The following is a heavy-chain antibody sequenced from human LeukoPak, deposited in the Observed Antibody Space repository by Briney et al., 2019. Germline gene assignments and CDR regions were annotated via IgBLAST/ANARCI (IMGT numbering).Heavy chain of an antibody. D-gene: IGHD6-19*01. CDR2: VYYKGDT. CDR3: ARAPVAGTNGFDY. J-gene: IGHJ4*02. Sequence: NPSETLSLTCSVSGGSTTGYFWTWIRQPPGKGPEWIGYVYYKGDTSYSPSLDSRVSISVDTSKKQFSLKLNSVTAADTAMYYCARAPVAGTNGFDYWGQGTLVTVSS. CDR1: GGSTTGYF. V-gene: IGHV4-59*08.